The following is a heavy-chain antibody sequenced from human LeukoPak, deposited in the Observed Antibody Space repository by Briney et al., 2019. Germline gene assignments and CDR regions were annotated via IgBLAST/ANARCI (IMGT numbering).Heavy chain of an antibody. Sequence: PGGSLRLSCAASGFIFDTYAMNWVRQAPGKGLEWVSYITQSGEAKYYADSVKGRFTISRDNARNSLYLQMNSLRAEDTAIYYCTTQDLVVVPAASHYFDYWGQGILIIVSA. CDR1: GFIFDTYA. D-gene: IGHD2-15*01. CDR3: TTQDLVVVPAASHYFDY. V-gene: IGHV3-48*03. J-gene: IGHJ4*02. CDR2: ITQSGEAK.